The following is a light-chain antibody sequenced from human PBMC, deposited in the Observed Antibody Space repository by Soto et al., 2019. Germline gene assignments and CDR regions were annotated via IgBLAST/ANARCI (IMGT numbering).Light chain of an antibody. CDR1: QSVSSSY. CDR2: GAS. J-gene: IGKJ3*01. Sequence: EIVLTQSPGTLSFSPGERATLTCRASQSVSSSYLAWFQQKPGQAPRLLIYGASSRATGIPDRFSGSGSGTDFPLTISRLEPEDFAVYYCQQYGNAPFTFGPGTKVDIK. CDR3: QQYGNAPFT. V-gene: IGKV3-20*01.